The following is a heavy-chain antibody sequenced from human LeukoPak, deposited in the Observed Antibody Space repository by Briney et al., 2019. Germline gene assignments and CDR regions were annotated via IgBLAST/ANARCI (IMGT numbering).Heavy chain of an antibody. CDR2: ISAYNGNT. CDR3: ARDDSPSVPSDYYDSSGYADY. V-gene: IGHV1-18*01. D-gene: IGHD3-22*01. J-gene: IGHJ4*02. CDR1: GGTFSSYA. Sequence: EASVKVSCKASGGTFSSYAISWVRQAPGQGLEWMGWISAYNGNTNYAQKLQGRVTMTTDTSTSTAYMELRSLRSDDTAVYYCARDDSPSVPSDYYDSSGYADYWGQGTLVTVSS.